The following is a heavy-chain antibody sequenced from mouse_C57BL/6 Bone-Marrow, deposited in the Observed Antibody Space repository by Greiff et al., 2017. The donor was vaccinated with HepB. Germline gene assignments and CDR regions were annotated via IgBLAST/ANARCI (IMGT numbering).Heavy chain of an antibody. Sequence: EVNLVESGGGLVQPGGSMKLSCVASGFTFSNYWMNWVRQSPEKGLEWVAQIRLKSDNYATHYAESVKGRFTISRDDSKSSVYLQMNNLRAEDTGIYYCTGYSKGGLAMDYWGQGTSVTVSS. CDR2: IRLKSDNYAT. J-gene: IGHJ4*01. D-gene: IGHD2-5*01. V-gene: IGHV6-3*01. CDR1: GFTFSNYW. CDR3: TGYSKGGLAMDY.